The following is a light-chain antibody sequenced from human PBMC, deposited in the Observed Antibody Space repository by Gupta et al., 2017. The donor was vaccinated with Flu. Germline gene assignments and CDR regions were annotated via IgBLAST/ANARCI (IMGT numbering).Light chain of an antibody. CDR1: QRVRSNY. CDR3: QQYGTSSWT. Sequence: TVLTQSPGTLSLFPGERATLSCRASQRVRSNYLAWYQQKPGQAPRLLIYGASSRATDIPDRFSGSGSGTDFTLTVSRLEPEDFAVYYCQQYGTSSWTFGQGTKVEIK. CDR2: GAS. V-gene: IGKV3-20*01. J-gene: IGKJ1*01.